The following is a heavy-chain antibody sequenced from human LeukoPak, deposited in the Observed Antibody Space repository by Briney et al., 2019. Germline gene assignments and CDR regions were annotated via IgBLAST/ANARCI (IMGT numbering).Heavy chain of an antibody. V-gene: IGHV3-30-3*01. CDR2: ISYDGSNK. CDR1: GFTFSSYA. Sequence: GGSLRLSCAASGFTFSSYAMHWVRQAPGKGLEWVAVISYDGSNKYYADSVKGRFTISRDNSKNTLYLQMNSLRAEDTAVYYCARDRSLRYFDYWGQGTVVTVSS. CDR3: ARDRSLRYFDY. J-gene: IGHJ4*02.